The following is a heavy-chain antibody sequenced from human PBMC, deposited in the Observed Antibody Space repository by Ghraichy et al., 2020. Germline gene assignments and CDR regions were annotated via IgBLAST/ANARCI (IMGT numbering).Heavy chain of an antibody. V-gene: IGHV3-23*01. Sequence: GGSLRLSCAASGFTFSSYAMSWVRQAPGKGLEWVSAISGSGGSTYYADSVKGRFTISRDNSKNTLYLQMNSLRAEDTAVYYCAKLTVVAALLSSYGMDVWGQGTTVTVSS. CDR3: AKLTVVAALLSSYGMDV. D-gene: IGHD2-15*01. CDR2: ISGSGGST. CDR1: GFTFSSYA. J-gene: IGHJ6*02.